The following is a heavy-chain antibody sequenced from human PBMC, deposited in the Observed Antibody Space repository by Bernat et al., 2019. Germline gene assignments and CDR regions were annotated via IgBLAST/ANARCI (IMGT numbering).Heavy chain of an antibody. Sequence: EVQLVESGGGLVKPGGSLRLSCAASGFDFSNYVMNWVRQAPGKGLQWVASINPDGRQTRYVDSVKGRFTVSRDNAKNLLFLEMNNLRVEDTAMYYCARLPGSSTYIDYWAQGALVTVSS. CDR1: GFDFSNYV. CDR2: INPDGRQT. V-gene: IGHV3-7*01. D-gene: IGHD3-10*01. J-gene: IGHJ4*02. CDR3: ARLPGSSTYIDY.